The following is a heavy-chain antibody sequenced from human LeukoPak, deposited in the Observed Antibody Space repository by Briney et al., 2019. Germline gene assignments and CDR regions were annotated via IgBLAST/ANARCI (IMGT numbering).Heavy chain of an antibody. V-gene: IGHV4-34*01. CDR2: INHSGST. CDR3: ARVGVAGTGPLLDY. J-gene: IGHJ4*02. Sequence: PSETLSLTCAVYGGSFGGYYWSWIRQPPGKGLEWIGEINHSGSTNYNPSLKSRVTISVDTSKNQFSLKLSSVTAADTAVYYCARVGVAGTGPLLDYWGQGTLVTVSS. D-gene: IGHD6-19*01. CDR1: GGSFGGYY.